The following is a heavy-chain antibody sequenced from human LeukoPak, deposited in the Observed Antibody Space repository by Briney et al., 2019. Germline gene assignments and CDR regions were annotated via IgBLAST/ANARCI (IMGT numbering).Heavy chain of an antibody. CDR3: ARDRYYIFDY. CDR1: GFTFSSYE. D-gene: IGHD3-10*01. J-gene: IGHJ4*02. V-gene: IGHV3-48*03. Sequence: PGGSLRLSCAASGFTFSSYEMNWVRQAPGKGLEWVSYISSSGSTMYYGDSVKGRFTISRDNAKSTVYLQMNSLRAEDTAVYFCARDRYYIFDYWGQGAPVTVSS. CDR2: ISSSGSTM.